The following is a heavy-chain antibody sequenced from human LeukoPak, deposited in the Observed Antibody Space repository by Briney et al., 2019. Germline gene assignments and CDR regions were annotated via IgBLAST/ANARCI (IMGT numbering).Heavy chain of an antibody. Sequence: ASVKVSCKASGYTFTSYDISWVRQAPGQGLEWMGGIIPMSGTIKYAQQFQGRVTMTADRSTSTAYMELSSLRSEDTAVYYCATAYYYDSSGYYYFDYWGQGILDTVSS. CDR3: ATAYYYDSSGYYYFDY. D-gene: IGHD3-22*01. V-gene: IGHV1-69*06. J-gene: IGHJ4*02. CDR1: GYTFTSYD. CDR2: IIPMSGTI.